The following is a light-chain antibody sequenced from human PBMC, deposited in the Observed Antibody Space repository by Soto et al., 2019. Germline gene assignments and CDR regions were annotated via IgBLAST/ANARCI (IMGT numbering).Light chain of an antibody. Sequence: QAVVTQPPSASGTPGQRVTISGPGTTSNIGSNTVNWYQQLPGTAPKLLIYSDSQRPSGVPDRFSGSKSGTSASLAISGLQSEDESDYYCAVWDDSLNGSVFGGGTKLTVL. CDR2: SDS. CDR3: AVWDDSLNGSV. J-gene: IGLJ2*01. CDR1: TSNIGSNT. V-gene: IGLV1-44*01.